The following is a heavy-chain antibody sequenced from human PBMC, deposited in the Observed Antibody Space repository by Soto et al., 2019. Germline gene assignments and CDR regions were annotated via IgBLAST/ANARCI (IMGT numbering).Heavy chain of an antibody. Sequence: GASVKVSCKASGYTFTGYYMHWVRQAPGQGLEWMGWINPNSGGTNYAQKFQGWVTMTRDTSISTAYMELSRPRSDDTAVYYCARDLNSRGSYYEDYYYGMDVWGQGTTVTVSS. CDR1: GYTFTGYY. J-gene: IGHJ6*02. V-gene: IGHV1-2*04. CDR2: INPNSGGT. D-gene: IGHD1-26*01. CDR3: ARDLNSRGSYYEDYYYGMDV.